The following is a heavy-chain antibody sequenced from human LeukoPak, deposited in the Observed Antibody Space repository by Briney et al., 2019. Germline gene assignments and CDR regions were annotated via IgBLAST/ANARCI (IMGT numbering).Heavy chain of an antibody. V-gene: IGHV4-30-4*08. CDR3: ASGMAYCGGDCYSKVDY. CDR2: IYYSGST. Sequence: SETLSLTCTVSGGSISSGDYYWSWIRQPPGKGLEWIGYIYYSGSTYYNPSLKSRVTISVDTSKNQFSLKLSSVTAADTAVYYCASGMAYCGGDCYSKVDYWGQGTLATVSS. J-gene: IGHJ4*02. CDR1: GGSISSGDYY. D-gene: IGHD2-21*01.